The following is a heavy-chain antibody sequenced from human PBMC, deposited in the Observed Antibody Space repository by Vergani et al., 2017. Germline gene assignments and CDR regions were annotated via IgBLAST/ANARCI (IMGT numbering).Heavy chain of an antibody. Sequence: QVQLVESGGGVVQPGRSLRLSCAASGFTFSSYAMHWVRQAPGKGLEWVAVISYDGSNKYYADSVKGRFTISRDNSKNTLYLQMNSLRAEDTAVYYCAKALGSGLDYFDYWGQGTLVTVSS. CDR3: AKALGSGLDYFDY. D-gene: IGHD3/OR15-3a*01. V-gene: IGHV3-30-3*01. J-gene: IGHJ4*02. CDR2: ISYDGSNK. CDR1: GFTFSSYA.